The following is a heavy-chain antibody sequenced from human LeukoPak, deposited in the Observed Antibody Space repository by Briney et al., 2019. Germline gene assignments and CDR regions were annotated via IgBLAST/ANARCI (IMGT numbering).Heavy chain of an antibody. D-gene: IGHD6-13*01. CDR3: ARREGSSWKPDAFDI. V-gene: IGHV4-34*01. J-gene: IGHJ3*02. Sequence: SETLSLTCAVYGGSFSGYYWSWIRQPPGKGLEWIGEINHSGSTNYNPSLKSRVTISVDTSKNQFSLKLSSVTAADTAVYYCARREGSSWKPDAFDIWGQGTMVTVSS. CDR2: INHSGST. CDR1: GGSFSGYY.